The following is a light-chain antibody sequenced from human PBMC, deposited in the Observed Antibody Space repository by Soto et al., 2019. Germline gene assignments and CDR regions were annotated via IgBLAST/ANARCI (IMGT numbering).Light chain of an antibody. CDR2: AAS. CDR3: QQSHSTPYT. CDR1: QSISSY. Sequence: DIQMTQSPSSLSASVGDRVTITCRASQSISSYLNWYQQKPGKAPKLLIYAASSLQSGVPSRFSGSVSGTDFTLTISSLQPEDFATYYCQQSHSTPYTFGQGTKLEIK. V-gene: IGKV1-39*01. J-gene: IGKJ2*01.